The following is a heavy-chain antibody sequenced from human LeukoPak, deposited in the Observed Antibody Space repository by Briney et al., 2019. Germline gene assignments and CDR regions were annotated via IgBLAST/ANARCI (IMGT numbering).Heavy chain of an antibody. Sequence: GASVKVSCKASGYSFTSHYMHWVRQAPGQGLEWLGLINPSGSSTLYAQKFQGRVTMTTDTSTSTAYMELRSLRSDDTAVYYCARGYSSSSAGFDYWGQGTLVTVSS. CDR3: ARGYSSSSAGFDY. CDR1: GYSFTSHY. CDR2: INPSGSST. J-gene: IGHJ4*02. D-gene: IGHD6-6*01. V-gene: IGHV1-46*01.